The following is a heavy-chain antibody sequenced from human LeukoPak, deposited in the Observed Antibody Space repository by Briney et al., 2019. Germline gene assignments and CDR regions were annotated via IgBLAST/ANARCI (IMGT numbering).Heavy chain of an antibody. CDR1: GGSISSGSYY. CDR3: AREIMITFGGTHNWFDP. D-gene: IGHD3-16*01. Sequence: PSETLSLTCTVSGGSISSGSYYWSWIRQPAGKGLEWIGRIYTSGSTNYNPSLKSRVTISVDTSKNQFSLKLSSVTAADTAVYYCAREIMITFGGTHNWFDPWGQGTLVTVSS. CDR2: IYTSGST. V-gene: IGHV4-61*02. J-gene: IGHJ5*02.